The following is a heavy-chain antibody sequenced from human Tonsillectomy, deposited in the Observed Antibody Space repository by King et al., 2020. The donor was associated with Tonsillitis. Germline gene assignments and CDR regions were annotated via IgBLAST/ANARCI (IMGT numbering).Heavy chain of an antibody. CDR1: GGSISSYY. J-gene: IGHJ6*03. CDR3: ARTGGLRYFYYMDV. Sequence: PLQESGPGLVKPSETLSLTCTVSGGSISSYYWSWIRQPAGKGLEWIGRIYASGSTNYNPSLKSRVTMSVDTSKNQFSLKLNSVTAADTAVYYCARTGGLRYFYYMDVWGRGTTVTVSS. D-gene: IGHD3-16*01. V-gene: IGHV4-4*07. CDR2: IYASGST.